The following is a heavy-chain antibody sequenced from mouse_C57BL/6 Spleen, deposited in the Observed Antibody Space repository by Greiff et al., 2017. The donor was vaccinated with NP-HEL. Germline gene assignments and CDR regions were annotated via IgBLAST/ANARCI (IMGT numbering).Heavy chain of an antibody. CDR1: GYAFSSYW. Sequence: VQLQQSGAELVKPGASVKISCKASGYAFSSYWMNWVKQRPGKGLEWIGQIYPGDGDTNYNGKFKGKATLTADKSSSTAYMQLSSLTSEDSAVYFCARRDYGSNFDYWGQGTTLTVSS. V-gene: IGHV1-80*01. J-gene: IGHJ2*01. D-gene: IGHD1-1*01. CDR2: IYPGDGDT. CDR3: ARRDYGSNFDY.